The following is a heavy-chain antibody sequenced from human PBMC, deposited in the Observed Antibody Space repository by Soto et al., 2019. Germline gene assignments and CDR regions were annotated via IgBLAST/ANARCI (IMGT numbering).Heavy chain of an antibody. Sequence: GESLKISCKGSGYSFAGYWITWVRRKPGKGLEWMGRIDPSDSQTYYSPSFRGHVTISVTKSITTVFLQWSSLRASDTAMYYCARQIYDSDTGPNFQYYFDSWGQGTPVTVSS. V-gene: IGHV5-10-1*01. CDR3: ARQIYDSDTGPNFQYYFDS. J-gene: IGHJ4*02. CDR2: IDPSDSQT. CDR1: GYSFAGYW. D-gene: IGHD3-22*01.